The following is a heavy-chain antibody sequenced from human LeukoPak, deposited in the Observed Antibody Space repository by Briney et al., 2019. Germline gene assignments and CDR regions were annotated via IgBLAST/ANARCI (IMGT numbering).Heavy chain of an antibody. CDR2: IYYSGST. CDR1: GGSISSSSYY. J-gene: IGHJ4*02. CDR3: ARLNSFGGFDY. Sequence: PSETLSLTCTVSGGSISSSSYYWGWVRQPPGQGLEWIGSIYYSGSTYYNPSLKSRVTISVDTSKNQFSLKLSSVTAADTAVYYCARLNSFGGFDYWGQGTLVTVSS. D-gene: IGHD3-16*01. V-gene: IGHV4-39*01.